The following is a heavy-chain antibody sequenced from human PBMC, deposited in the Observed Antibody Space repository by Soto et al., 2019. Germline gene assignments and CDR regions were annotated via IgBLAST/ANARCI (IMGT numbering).Heavy chain of an antibody. D-gene: IGHD6-6*01. CDR2: INPNGGST. CDR1: GYTFTNYY. CDR3: ARALPRIAASREGDY. J-gene: IGHJ4*02. V-gene: IGHV1-46*01. Sequence: QVQLVQSGAEVKKPGASVKLSCKASGYTFTNYYVHWVRQAPGQGFEWMGMINPNGGSTRYAQKFQGRVTITGDTSTSTVYMELSSLRSEDTAVYYCARALPRIAASREGDYWGQGTLVTVSS.